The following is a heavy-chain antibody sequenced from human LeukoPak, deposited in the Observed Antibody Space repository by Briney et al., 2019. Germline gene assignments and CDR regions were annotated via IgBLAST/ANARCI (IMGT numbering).Heavy chain of an antibody. CDR1: GFTFSSYA. D-gene: IGHD5-18*01. Sequence: GGSLRLSCAASGFTFSSYAMSWVRQAPGKGLEWVSAISGSGGSTYYADSVKGRFTISRDNAKNSLYLQMNSLRAEDTAVYYCARDTAMAYYYYYYMDVWGKGTTVTISS. CDR3: ARDTAMAYYYYYYMDV. CDR2: ISGSGGST. J-gene: IGHJ6*03. V-gene: IGHV3-23*01.